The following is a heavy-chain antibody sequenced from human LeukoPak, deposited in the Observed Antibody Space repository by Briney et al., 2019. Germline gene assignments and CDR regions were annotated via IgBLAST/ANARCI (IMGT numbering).Heavy chain of an antibody. V-gene: IGHV3-30*02. Sequence: GGSLRLSCAASGFTFSSYGMHWVRQAPGKGLEWVAFIRYDGSNKYYADSVKGRFTISRDNSKNTLYLQMNSLRAGDTAVYYCASLDIVVVPAASGTDWFDPWGQGTLVTVSS. CDR1: GFTFSSYG. D-gene: IGHD2-2*01. J-gene: IGHJ5*02. CDR2: IRYDGSNK. CDR3: ASLDIVVVPAASGTDWFDP.